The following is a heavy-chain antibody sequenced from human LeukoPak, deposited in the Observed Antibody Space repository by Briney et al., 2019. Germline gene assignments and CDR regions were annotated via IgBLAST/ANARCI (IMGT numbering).Heavy chain of an antibody. V-gene: IGHV4-59*08. CDR2: SSYSGST. Sequence: PSETLSLTCTVSGGSVSNYYWSWLRQPPGKRLEWIGHSSYSGSTKYNPSLNSRVTLSVDTSKNQLSLKLSSVTAADTAVYYCARHVGNTLYFLDYWGQGILVIVSS. CDR1: GGSVSNYY. CDR3: ARHVGNTLYFLDY. J-gene: IGHJ4*02. D-gene: IGHD1/OR15-1a*01.